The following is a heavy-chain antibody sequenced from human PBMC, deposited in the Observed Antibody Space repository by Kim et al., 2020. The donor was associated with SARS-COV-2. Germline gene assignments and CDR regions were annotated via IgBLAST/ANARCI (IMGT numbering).Heavy chain of an antibody. Sequence: SETLSLTCTVSGGSIMSSVYSWGWIRQPPGRGLEWIGSVYYSGSIYYNPPLKNRATISVDTSKNHFSLKLTSVTAADTAVYYCAREGGSGGLTSYYHGYYFDYWGQGTLVTVSS. V-gene: IGHV4-39*02. CDR2: VYYSGSI. J-gene: IGHJ4*02. CDR1: GGSIMSSVYS. D-gene: IGHD3-9*01. CDR3: AREGGSGGLTSYYHGYYFDY.